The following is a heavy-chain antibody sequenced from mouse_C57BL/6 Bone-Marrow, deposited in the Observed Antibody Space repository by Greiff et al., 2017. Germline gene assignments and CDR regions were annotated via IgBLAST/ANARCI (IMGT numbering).Heavy chain of an antibody. CDR2: ISYDGSN. V-gene: IGHV3-6*01. D-gene: IGHD2-4*01. CDR3: ARNDYEGY. CDR1: GYSITSGYY. J-gene: IGHJ4*01. Sequence: EVKVEESGPGLVKPSQSLSLTCSVTGYSITSGYYWNWIRQFPGNKLEWMGYISYDGSNNYNPSLKNRISITRDTSKNQFFLKLNSVTTEDTATYYCARNDYEGYWGQGTSVTVSS.